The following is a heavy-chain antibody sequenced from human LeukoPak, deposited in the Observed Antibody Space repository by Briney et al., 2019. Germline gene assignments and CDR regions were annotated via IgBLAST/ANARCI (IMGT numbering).Heavy chain of an antibody. CDR3: ARDLYQRYNWNDQGN. V-gene: IGHV3-21*01. CDR1: GFTFSSYS. J-gene: IGHJ4*02. Sequence: KTGGSLRLSCAASGFTFSSYSMNWVRQAPGKGLEWVSSISSSSSYIYYADSVKGRFTISRDNAKNSLYLQMNSLRAEDTAVYYCARDLYQRYNWNDQGNWGQGTLVTVSS. CDR2: ISSSSSYI. D-gene: IGHD1-1*01.